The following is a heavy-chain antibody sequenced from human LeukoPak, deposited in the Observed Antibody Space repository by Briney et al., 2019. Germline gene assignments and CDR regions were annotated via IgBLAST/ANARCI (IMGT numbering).Heavy chain of an antibody. Sequence: GASVKVSCKASGGTFSSYAISWVRQAPGQGLEWMGGIIPIFGTANYAQKFQGRVTITADESTSTAYMELSSLRSEDTAVYYCARDCSSTSCPNWFDPWGQGTLVTVSS. J-gene: IGHJ5*02. D-gene: IGHD2-2*01. CDR2: IIPIFGTA. CDR3: ARDCSSTSCPNWFDP. V-gene: IGHV1-69*13. CDR1: GGTFSSYA.